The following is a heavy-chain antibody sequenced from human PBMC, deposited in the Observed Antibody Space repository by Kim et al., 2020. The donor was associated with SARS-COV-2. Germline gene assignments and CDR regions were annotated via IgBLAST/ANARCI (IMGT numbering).Heavy chain of an antibody. CDR3: ARDAATGGYFDY. Sequence: YYADAVKGRFTISRDNSKNTLYLQMNSLRAEDTAVYYCARDAATGGYFDYCGQGTLVTVSS. J-gene: IGHJ4*02. D-gene: IGHD6-25*01. V-gene: IGHV3-33*01.